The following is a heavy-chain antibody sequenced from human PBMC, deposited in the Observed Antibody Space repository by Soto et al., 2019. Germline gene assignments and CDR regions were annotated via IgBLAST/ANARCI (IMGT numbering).Heavy chain of an antibody. V-gene: IGHV3-74*01. CDR3: ARERGFDY. D-gene: IGHD3-10*01. CDR2: INGDGSST. J-gene: IGHJ4*02. CDR1: GFTFSSYW. Sequence: GGSLRLSCAASGFTFSSYWMHWVRQAPGKGLVWVSRINGDGSSTNYADSVKGRFTISRDNAKNTLYLQMNSLRAEDTAVYYCARERGFDYWGQGTLVTVSS.